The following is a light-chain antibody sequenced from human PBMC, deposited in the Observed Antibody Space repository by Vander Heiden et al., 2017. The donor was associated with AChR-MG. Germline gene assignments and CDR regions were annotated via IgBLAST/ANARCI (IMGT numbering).Light chain of an antibody. Sequence: SSVLTQPPSVSVAPGKKATITCGGNNIGTESVHWYQQRPGQAPVLVIYYDSDRTSGIPERFSGSNSGNTATLIISRVEAGDEADYYCQVWDRSSDIGVFGGGTKLTVL. V-gene: IGLV3-21*04. CDR3: QVWDRSSDIGV. CDR1: NIGTES. J-gene: IGLJ3*02. CDR2: YDS.